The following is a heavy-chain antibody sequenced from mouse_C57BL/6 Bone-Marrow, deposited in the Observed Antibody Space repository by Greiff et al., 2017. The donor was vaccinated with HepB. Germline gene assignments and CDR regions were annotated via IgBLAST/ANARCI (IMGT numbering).Heavy chain of an antibody. V-gene: IGHV1-52*01. CDR1: GYTFTSYW. CDR2: IDPSDSET. Sequence: QVQLQQPGAELVRPGSSVKLSCKASGYTFTSYWMHWVKQRPIQGLEWIGNIDPSDSETHYNQKFKDKATLTVDKSSSTAYMQLSSLTSEDSAVYYCARSDGPGGFAYWGQGTLVTVSA. D-gene: IGHD2-3*01. CDR3: ARSDGPGGFAY. J-gene: IGHJ3*01.